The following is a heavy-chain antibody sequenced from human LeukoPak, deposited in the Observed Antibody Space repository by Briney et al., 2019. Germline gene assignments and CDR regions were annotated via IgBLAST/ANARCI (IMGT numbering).Heavy chain of an antibody. Sequence: GAYPLLYRQGPGCPCHRYWLARVRPVPGKGLEWMGIIYTDDSDTTYSPSFQVQVTISADKSIMTAHLQWSSLKAADTAMYYCATFLSTGATYWFDSWGQGTLVTVSS. CDR1: GCPCHRYW. CDR3: ATFLSTGATYWFDS. D-gene: IGHD1/OR15-1a*01. J-gene: IGHJ5*01. CDR2: IYTDDSDT. V-gene: IGHV5-51*01.